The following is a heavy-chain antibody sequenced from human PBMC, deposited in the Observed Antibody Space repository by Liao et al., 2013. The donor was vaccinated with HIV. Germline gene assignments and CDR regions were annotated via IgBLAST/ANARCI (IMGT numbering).Heavy chain of an antibody. V-gene: IGHV4-4*07. CDR1: GGSISSYN. CDR3: ARGVPPDY. J-gene: IGHJ4*02. Sequence: QVLLQESGPGLVKPSETLSLTCTVSGGSISSYNWNWIRLAAGKGLEWIGRISASGSTNYNPSLKSRVTMSVDTSKNQFSLELNSVTAADTAVYYCARGVPPDYWGQGTLVTVSS. CDR2: ISASGST.